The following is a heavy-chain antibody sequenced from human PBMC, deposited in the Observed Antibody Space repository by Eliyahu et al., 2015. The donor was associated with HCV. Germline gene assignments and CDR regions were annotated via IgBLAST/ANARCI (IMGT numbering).Heavy chain of an antibody. Sequence: EVQLLESGGGLVQPGGSLRLSCAASGFTFSSYAMSWVRQAPGKGLEGVSAISGSGGSTYYADSVKGRFTISRDNSKNTLYLQMNSLRAEDTAVYYCAKTVVPAAIWREQNYWYFDLWGRGTLVTVSS. V-gene: IGHV3-23*01. D-gene: IGHD2-2*02. CDR1: GFTFSSYA. CDR2: ISGSGGST. CDR3: AKTVVPAAIWREQNYWYFDL. J-gene: IGHJ2*01.